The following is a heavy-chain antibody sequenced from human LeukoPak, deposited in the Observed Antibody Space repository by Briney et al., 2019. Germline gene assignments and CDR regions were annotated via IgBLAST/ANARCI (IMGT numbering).Heavy chain of an antibody. Sequence: GRSLRLSCAASGFTFSDYNMNWVRQAPGKGLEWVSSISYSSSYIHYGDAVKGRFTISRDNAKNSLYLQMNNLRDEDTAVYYCARSRVAGYYPSGDFWGQGTLVTVSS. CDR3: ARSRVAGYYPSGDF. V-gene: IGHV3-21*01. J-gene: IGHJ4*02. CDR2: ISYSSSYI. D-gene: IGHD3-22*01. CDR1: GFTFSDYN.